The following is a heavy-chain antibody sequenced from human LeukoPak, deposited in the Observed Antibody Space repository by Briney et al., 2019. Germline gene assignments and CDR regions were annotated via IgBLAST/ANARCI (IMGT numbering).Heavy chain of an antibody. V-gene: IGHV3-30*18. CDR2: ISYDGSNK. J-gene: IGHJ4*01. D-gene: IGHD3-10*01. CDR3: AKDTGYGSGSYRLDY. CDR1: GFTFSSYG. Sequence: GRSLRLSCAASGFTFSSYGMHWVRQAPGKGLEWVAVISYDGSNKYYADSVKGRFTISRDNSKNTLYLQMNSLRAEDTAVYYCAKDTGYGSGSYRLDYWGQEPWSPSPQ.